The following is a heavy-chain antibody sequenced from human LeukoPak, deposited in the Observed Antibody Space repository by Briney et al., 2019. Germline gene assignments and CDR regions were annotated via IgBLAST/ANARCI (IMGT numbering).Heavy chain of an antibody. Sequence: PGGSLRLSCAASGFTFSSYWMHWVRQAPGKGLVWVSRINSDGSSTSYADSVKGRFTISRDNAKNTLYLQMNSLRAEDTAVYYCARDPFYDFSSYYYYYMDVWGKGTTVTVSS. CDR1: GFTFSSYW. CDR3: ARDPFYDFSSYYYYYMDV. D-gene: IGHD3-3*01. V-gene: IGHV3-74*01. CDR2: INSDGSST. J-gene: IGHJ6*03.